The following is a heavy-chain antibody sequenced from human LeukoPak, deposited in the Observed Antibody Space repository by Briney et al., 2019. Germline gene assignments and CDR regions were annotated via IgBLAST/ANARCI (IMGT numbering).Heavy chain of an antibody. CDR3: ARGDGYNYFDY. J-gene: IGHJ4*02. CDR1: GFTVSSHH. D-gene: IGHD5-24*01. CDR2: FYVGGST. V-gene: IGHV3-66*01. Sequence: GGSLRLSCAASGFTVSSHHMSWVRQAPGKGLEWVSVFYVGGSTYYADSVKGRFTISRDHSKNTLYLQMDSLRAEDTAVYYCARGDGYNYFDYWGQGTLVTVSS.